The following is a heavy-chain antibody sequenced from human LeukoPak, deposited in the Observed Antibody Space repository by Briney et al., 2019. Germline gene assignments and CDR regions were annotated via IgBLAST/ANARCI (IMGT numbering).Heavy chain of an antibody. D-gene: IGHD3-10*01. CDR3: AKSSGSGSYYKSMDV. CDR1: GFTFSSYE. CDR2: IRYDGSNK. J-gene: IGHJ6*03. Sequence: GGSVRLSCAASGFTFSSYEMNWVRQAPGKGLEWVAFIRYDGSNKYYADSVKGRFTISRDNSKNTLYLQMNSLRAEDTAVYYCAKSSGSGSYYKSMDVWGKGTTLT. V-gene: IGHV3-30*02.